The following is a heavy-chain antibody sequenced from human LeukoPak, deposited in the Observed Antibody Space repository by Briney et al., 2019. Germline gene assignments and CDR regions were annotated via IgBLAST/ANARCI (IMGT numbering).Heavy chain of an antibody. CDR1: GGSISSSSYY. CDR2: IYYSGST. J-gene: IGHJ6*02. Sequence: SETLSLTCTVSGGSISSSSYYWGWIRQPPGKGLEWIGSIYYSGSTNYNPSLKSRVTISVDTSKNQFSLKLSSVTAADTAVYYCASYGGNYYGMDVWGQGTTVTVSS. CDR3: ASYGGNYYGMDV. D-gene: IGHD4-23*01. V-gene: IGHV4-39*07.